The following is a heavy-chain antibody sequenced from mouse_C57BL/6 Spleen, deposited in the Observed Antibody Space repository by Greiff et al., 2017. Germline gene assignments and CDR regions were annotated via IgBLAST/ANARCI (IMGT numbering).Heavy chain of an antibody. V-gene: IGHV1-55*01. CDR2: IYPGSGST. J-gene: IGHJ2*01. CDR3: ARTHGSMYYLDY. CDR1: GYTFTSYW. D-gene: IGHD1-1*01. Sequence: QVQLQQPGAELVKPGASVKMSCKASGYTFTSYWITWVKQRPGQGLEWIGDIYPGSGSTNYNEKFKSKATLTVDTSSSTAYMQLSSLTSEDSAVYYCARTHGSMYYLDYWGQGTTLTVSS.